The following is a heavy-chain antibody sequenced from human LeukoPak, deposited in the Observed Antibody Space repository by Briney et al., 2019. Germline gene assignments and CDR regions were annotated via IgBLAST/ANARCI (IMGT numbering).Heavy chain of an antibody. CDR2: INPSGGST. V-gene: IGHV1-46*01. CDR1: GYTFTSYY. D-gene: IGHD5-18*01. Sequence: ASVKVSCKASGYTFTSYYMHWVRQAPGQGLEWMGIINPSGGSTGYAQKFQGRVTMTRDTSTSTVYMELSSLRSEDTAVYYCARPFTKRGYSSYDYGMDVWGQGTTVTVSS. CDR3: ARPFTKRGYSSYDYGMDV. J-gene: IGHJ6*02.